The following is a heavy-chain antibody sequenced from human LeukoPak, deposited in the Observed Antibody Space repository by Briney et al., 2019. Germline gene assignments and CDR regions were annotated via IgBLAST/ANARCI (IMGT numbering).Heavy chain of an antibody. CDR3: ARLYLPRGYSYHYYYYGMDV. D-gene: IGHD5-18*01. CDR2: IYYSGST. J-gene: IGHJ6*02. V-gene: IGHV4-59*01. CDR1: GGSMTSDY. Sequence: PSETLSLTCTVSGGSMTSDYWSWIRQPPGKGLEWIGNIYYSGSTNYNPSLKSRVTMSIDTSKNQFSMKVTSVTAADTAVYYRARLYLPRGYSYHYYYYGMDVWGQGTTVTVSS.